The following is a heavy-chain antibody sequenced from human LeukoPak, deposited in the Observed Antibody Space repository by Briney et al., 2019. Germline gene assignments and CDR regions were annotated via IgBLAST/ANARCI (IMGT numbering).Heavy chain of an antibody. Sequence: GGSLRLSCVASGFTFSSHWMSWVRQAPGKGLEWVANIKQDGSEKKYVDSVKGRLTISRGNAKNSLYLQMNSLRVEDTAVYYCVRDSLVGYGHRYFDCWGQGTLVTVSS. D-gene: IGHD5-18*01. CDR1: GFTFSSHW. V-gene: IGHV3-7*01. CDR2: IKQDGSEK. CDR3: VRDSLVGYGHRYFDC. J-gene: IGHJ4*02.